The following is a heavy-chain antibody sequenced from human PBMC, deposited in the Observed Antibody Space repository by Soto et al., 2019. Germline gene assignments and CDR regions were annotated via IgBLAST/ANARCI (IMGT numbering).Heavy chain of an antibody. CDR2: IYPGDSET. Sequence: VESLQISWHAAGWGLSSYWIHRACHSPGKSLEWLGIIYPGDSETIYCPSFRGQCTFSADTSTNTSFLQWSRLRASDSGLYYCARPVDNWAGPYWFGSWGQGTQVTVSS. D-gene: IGHD5-12*01. CDR1: GWGLSSYW. V-gene: IGHV5-51*01. J-gene: IGHJ5*01. CDR3: ARPVDNWAGPYWFGS.